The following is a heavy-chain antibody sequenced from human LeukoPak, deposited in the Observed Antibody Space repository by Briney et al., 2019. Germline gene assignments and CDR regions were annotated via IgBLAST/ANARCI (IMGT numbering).Heavy chain of an antibody. J-gene: IGHJ1*01. V-gene: IGHV3-23*01. CDR1: GFSFSTYA. CDR2: ISGSGDTT. Sequence: GGSLRLSCAASGFSFSTYAMGWVRQAPGKGLEWVSAISGSGDTTYYADSVKGRFTVSRDNSKSTLYLQMNSLRAEDTAVYYCASLPSTKFPYGNNYGYLFKHWGQGTLVTVSS. CDR3: ASLPSTKFPYGNNYGYLFKH. D-gene: IGHD5-18*01.